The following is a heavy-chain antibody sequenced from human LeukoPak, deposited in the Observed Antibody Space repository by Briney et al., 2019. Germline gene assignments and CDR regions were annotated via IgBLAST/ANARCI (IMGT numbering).Heavy chain of an antibody. D-gene: IGHD2-2*01. CDR2: ISSNGGST. V-gene: IGHV3-64*01. CDR1: GFTFSSYA. Sequence: GGSLRLSCAASGFTFSSYAMHWVRQAPGKGLEYVSAISSNGGSTYYANSVKGRFTISRDNSKNTLYFQMGSLRAEDMAVYYCARDAVRYCSSTSCHVPFDYWGQGTLVAVSS. J-gene: IGHJ4*02. CDR3: ARDAVRYCSSTSCHVPFDY.